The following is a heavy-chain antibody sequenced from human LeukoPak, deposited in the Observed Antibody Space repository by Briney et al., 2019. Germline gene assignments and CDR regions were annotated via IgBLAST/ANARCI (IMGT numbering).Heavy chain of an antibody. Sequence: GGSLRLSCAASGFNVRSTYMSWVRQAPGKGLEWVSVIYSGGTTYNADSVKGRFTISRDNSKDMLYLQMNSLRAEDTAFYHCARRPHRRGPWYFDLWGRGTLVTVSS. J-gene: IGHJ2*01. CDR1: GFNVRSTY. D-gene: IGHD3-10*01. CDR2: IYSGGTT. CDR3: ARRPHRRGPWYFDL. V-gene: IGHV3-53*01.